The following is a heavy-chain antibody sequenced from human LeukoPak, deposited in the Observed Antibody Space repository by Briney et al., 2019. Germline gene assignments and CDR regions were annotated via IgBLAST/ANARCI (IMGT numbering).Heavy chain of an antibody. CDR2: IYPGDSET. J-gene: IGHJ4*02. D-gene: IGHD3-22*01. V-gene: IGHV5-51*01. CDR1: GHRFTNYR. Sequence: GESLKISCRGSGHRFTNYRIAWVRQMPGKGLEWMGIIYPGDSETTYSPSFQGQVTISADKSINTAYLQWSSLKTSDTAMYYCARLDEDFYYDGSGYYFWGQGTLVTVSS. CDR3: ARLDEDFYYDGSGYYF.